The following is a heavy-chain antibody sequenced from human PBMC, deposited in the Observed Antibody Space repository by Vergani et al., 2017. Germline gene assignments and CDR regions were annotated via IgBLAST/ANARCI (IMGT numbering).Heavy chain of an antibody. CDR2: ISNDGGNK. Sequence: QVQLVESGGNVVQSGTSLRLSCAASGFSFGSYGMHWVRQSPGKGLEWVAVISNDGGNKYYADSVKGRFTIYKDNTVDMLSLQMNSLRAEDTGVYYCARDRYYLGSGSYPYFYYYGLDVWGQGTAVPVSS. CDR3: ARDRYYLGSGSYPYFYYYGLDV. J-gene: IGHJ6*02. CDR1: GFSFGSYG. V-gene: IGHV3-30*03. D-gene: IGHD3-10*01.